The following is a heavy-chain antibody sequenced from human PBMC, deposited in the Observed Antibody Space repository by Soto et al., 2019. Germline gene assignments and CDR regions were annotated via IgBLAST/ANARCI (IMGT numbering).Heavy chain of an antibody. D-gene: IGHD3-3*02. CDR3: AKVTVPFLEWLARYYFVY. V-gene: IGHV3-23*01. J-gene: IGHJ4*02. Sequence: EVQLLESGGGLVQPGGSLRLSCAASGFPFSNYAMTWVRQAPGKGLEWVSVISGSGNNTYQADSVKGRFTISSDNSKNTLDLQMSGLRAEDSAVYFCAKVTVPFLEWLARYYFVYWGQGTLVTVSS. CDR1: GFPFSNYA. CDR2: ISGSGNNT.